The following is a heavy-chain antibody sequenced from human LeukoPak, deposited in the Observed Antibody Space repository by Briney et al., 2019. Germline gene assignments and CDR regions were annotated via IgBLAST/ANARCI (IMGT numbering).Heavy chain of an antibody. D-gene: IGHD3-10*01. CDR3: AREVLSMVRGVIPKEAWGWFDP. V-gene: IGHV4-4*07. CDR1: GGSLSGYY. CDR2: IYTSGST. J-gene: IGHJ5*02. Sequence: PSETLSLTCAVYGGSLSGYYWTWIRQPAGKGLEWIGRIYTSGSTNYNPSLKSRVTISVDTSKNQFSLKLRSVTAADTAVYYCAREVLSMVRGVIPKEAWGWFDPWGQGTLVTVSS.